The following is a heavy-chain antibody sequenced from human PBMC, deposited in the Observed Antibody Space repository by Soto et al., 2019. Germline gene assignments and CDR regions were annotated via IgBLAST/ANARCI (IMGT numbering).Heavy chain of an antibody. D-gene: IGHD1-26*01. CDR1: GGSLSSGDYY. CDR2: IYYNGNT. CDR3: ARTGQVGCTDYFDY. Sequence: SETRSLTCTVSGGSLSSGDYYWGWIRQNPGKGLEWIGSIYYNGNTYDNPSLKSRVTMSVDTFENHFSLKLSSVTAADTAFFYCARTGQVGCTDYFDYWGQGTLVTVSS. J-gene: IGHJ4*02. V-gene: IGHV4-39*02.